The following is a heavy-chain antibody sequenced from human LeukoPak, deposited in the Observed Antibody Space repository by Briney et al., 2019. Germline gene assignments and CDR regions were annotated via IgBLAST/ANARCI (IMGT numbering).Heavy chain of an antibody. J-gene: IGHJ5*02. V-gene: IGHV4-61*01. CDR1: GGSFSSGSYY. D-gene: IGHD2-2*01. Sequence: SETLSLTCTVSGGSFSSGSYYWSWIRQPPGKGLEWIGYIYYSGSTNYNPSLKSRVTISVDTSKTQFSLKLSSVTAADTAVYYCARGRVPAAINWFDPWGQGTLVTVSS. CDR3: ARGRVPAAINWFDP. CDR2: IYYSGST.